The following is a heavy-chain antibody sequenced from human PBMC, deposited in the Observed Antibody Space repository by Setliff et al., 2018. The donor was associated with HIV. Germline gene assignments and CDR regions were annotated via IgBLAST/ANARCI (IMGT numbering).Heavy chain of an antibody. CDR3: ARTLAYHAFDI. Sequence: SETLSLTCTVSGGSISSYYWSWIRQPAGKGLEWIGRIYTSGSTNYNPSLKSRVTMSVNTSKNQFSLKLSSGTAADTAVYYCARTLAYHAFDIWGQGTMVTVSS. V-gene: IGHV4-4*07. CDR2: IYTSGST. CDR1: GGSISSYY. D-gene: IGHD2-2*01. J-gene: IGHJ3*02.